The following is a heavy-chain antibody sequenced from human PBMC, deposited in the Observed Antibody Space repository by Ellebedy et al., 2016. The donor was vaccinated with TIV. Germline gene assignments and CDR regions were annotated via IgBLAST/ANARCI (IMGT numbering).Heavy chain of an antibody. CDR1: GYTFTNYW. J-gene: IGHJ6*04. CDR2: IHPGDSDA. V-gene: IGHV5-51*01. Sequence: GESLKISCKASGYTFTNYWIGWVRQMPGKGLEWMGIIHPGDSDARYNPSFEGQVTISADKSVTTAYLRLSSLKTSDTATYYCARHSHYLFYFNGKDVWGKGTTVTVSS. D-gene: IGHD1-26*01. CDR3: ARHSHYLFYFNGKDV.